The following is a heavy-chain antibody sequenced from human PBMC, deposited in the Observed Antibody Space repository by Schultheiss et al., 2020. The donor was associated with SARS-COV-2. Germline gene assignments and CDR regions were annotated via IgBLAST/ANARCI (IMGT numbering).Heavy chain of an antibody. Sequence: SVKVSCKASGGTFSSYAIGWVRQAPGQGLEWMGGISAGNGNTNYAQKLQGRVTITADESTSTAYMELSSVTAADTAVYYCASGIAPFDYWGQGTLVTVSS. CDR3: ASGIAPFDY. J-gene: IGHJ4*02. V-gene: IGHV1-69*13. CDR1: GGTFSSYA. CDR2: ISAGNGNT. D-gene: IGHD6-13*01.